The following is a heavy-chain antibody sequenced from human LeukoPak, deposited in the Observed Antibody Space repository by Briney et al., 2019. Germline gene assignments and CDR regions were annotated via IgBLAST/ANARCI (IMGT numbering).Heavy chain of an antibody. V-gene: IGHV3-7*01. D-gene: IGHD6-13*01. CDR3: ARHSSSWYSYYYYYMDV. CDR2: IKQGGSEK. CDR1: GFTFSSYW. J-gene: IGHJ6*03. Sequence: GGSLRLSCAASGFTFSSYWMSWVRQAPGKGLEWVANIKQGGSEKYYVDSVKGRFTISRDNAKNSLYLQMNSLRAEDTAVYYCARHSSSWYSYYYYYMDVWGKGTTVTVSS.